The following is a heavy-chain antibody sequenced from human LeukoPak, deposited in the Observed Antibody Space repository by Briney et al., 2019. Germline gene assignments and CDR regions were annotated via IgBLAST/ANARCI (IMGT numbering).Heavy chain of an antibody. J-gene: IGHJ4*01. Sequence: PPGGSLRLSCAASGFIFSSYGMHWVRQPPGKGLEWVAFIRYDGSTTSYADSVRGRFTISRDTSQSSLYLHMNSLRPEDTAVYYCAKDASRTYHFDYWGQGTLVTVSS. CDR3: AKDASRTYHFDY. V-gene: IGHV3-30*02. D-gene: IGHD2-2*01. CDR1: GFIFSSYG. CDR2: IRYDGSTT.